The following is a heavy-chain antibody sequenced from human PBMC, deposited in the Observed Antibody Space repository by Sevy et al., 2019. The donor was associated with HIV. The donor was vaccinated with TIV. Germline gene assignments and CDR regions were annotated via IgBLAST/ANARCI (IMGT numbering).Heavy chain of an antibody. D-gene: IGHD6-6*01. Sequence: SETLSLTCNVSGGSISSGDHYWSWIRQHPGKGLEWIGYIYYSGSTYYNPSLKSRLSISVDMSKNQFSLKLSSVTAADTAVYYCARDSSEYRDAFDIWGQGTMVTVSS. CDR2: IYYSGST. V-gene: IGHV4-31*03. CDR3: ARDSSEYRDAFDI. CDR1: GGSISSGDHY. J-gene: IGHJ3*02.